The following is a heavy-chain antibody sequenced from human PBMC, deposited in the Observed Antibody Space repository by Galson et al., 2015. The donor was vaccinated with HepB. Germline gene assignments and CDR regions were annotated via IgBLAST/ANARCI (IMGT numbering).Heavy chain of an antibody. CDR1: GHTLTELS. CDR2: FDLEDGER. Sequence: SVKVSCKVSGHTLTELSVHWVRQTPGKGLESMGGFDLEDGERIYAQKFQGRATMTEDTSTDTAYMELSSLRSEDTAVYYCATAGSDWLPVYWGQGTLVTVSS. V-gene: IGHV1-24*01. D-gene: IGHD3-9*01. J-gene: IGHJ4*02. CDR3: ATAGSDWLPVY.